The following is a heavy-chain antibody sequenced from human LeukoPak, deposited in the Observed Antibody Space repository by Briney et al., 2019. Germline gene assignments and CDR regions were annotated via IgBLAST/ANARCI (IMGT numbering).Heavy chain of an antibody. J-gene: IGHJ4*02. CDR2: ISGSGGST. CDR1: GFTFSSYA. CDR3: AKDNYYDSSGYSYFNY. V-gene: IGHV3-23*01. D-gene: IGHD3-22*01. Sequence: GGSLRLSCAASGFTFSSYAMSWVRQAPGKGLEWVSAISGSGGSTYYADSVKGRFTISRDNSKNTLYLQMNSLRAEDTAVYYCAKDNYYDSSGYSYFNYWGQGTLVTVSS.